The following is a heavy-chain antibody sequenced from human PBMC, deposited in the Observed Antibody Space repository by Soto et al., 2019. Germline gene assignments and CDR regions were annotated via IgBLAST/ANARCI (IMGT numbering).Heavy chain of an antibody. CDR3: ARGSRKYCSVGRCYPLDY. J-gene: IGHJ4*02. D-gene: IGHD2-15*01. CDR1: GFTFGNYA. Sequence: VQLLESGGGLVQPGGSLRLSCAASGFTFGNYAMNWVRQAPGKGLEWVSPISGSGDTTYYADSVKGRFTISRDNSNNTLKLQMNSLGAEDTAVYYCARGSRKYCSVGRCYPLDYWGQGTLVTVSS. V-gene: IGHV3-23*01. CDR2: ISGSGDTT.